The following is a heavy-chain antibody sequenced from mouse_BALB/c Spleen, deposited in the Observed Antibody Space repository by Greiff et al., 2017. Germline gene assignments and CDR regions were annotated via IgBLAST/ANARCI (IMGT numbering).Heavy chain of an antibody. Sequence: VQLKESGPQLVRPGASVKISCKASGYSFTSYWMHWMKQRPGQGLEWIGYINPYNDGTKYNEKFKGKATLTSDKSSSTAYMELSSLTSEDSAVYYCARTRGAMDYWGQGTSVTVSS. J-gene: IGHJ4*01. CDR2: INPYNDGT. CDR3: ARTRGAMDY. CDR1: GYSFTSYW. V-gene: IGHV1-14*01.